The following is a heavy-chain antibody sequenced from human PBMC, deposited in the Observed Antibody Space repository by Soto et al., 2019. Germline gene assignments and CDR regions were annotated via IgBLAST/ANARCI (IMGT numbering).Heavy chain of an antibody. Sequence: PTDTLSLICTVSGGSISSGGYYWSWIRQHPGKGLEWIGYIYYSGSTYYNPSLKSRVTISVDTSKNQFSLKLSSVTAADAAVYYCARDWRGYSYGYYYYYGMDVWGQGTTFTVS. D-gene: IGHD5-18*01. CDR2: IYYSGST. V-gene: IGHV4-31*03. J-gene: IGHJ6*02. CDR1: GGSISSGGYY. CDR3: ARDWRGYSYGYYYYYGMDV.